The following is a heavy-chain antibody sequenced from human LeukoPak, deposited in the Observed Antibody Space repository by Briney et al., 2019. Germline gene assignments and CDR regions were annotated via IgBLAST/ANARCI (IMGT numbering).Heavy chain of an antibody. CDR2: INLNSGGT. CDR1: GYTFTGYF. CDR3: ARDLSSTSNWEFDF. Sequence: ASVKVSCKASGYTFTGYFMHWVRQAPGQGLEWMGRINLNSGGTYYAQNFEGRVTMTRDTSISTAYVELSRLTPDDTAMYYCARDLSSTSNWEFDFWGQGTLVTVSS. D-gene: IGHD1-26*01. J-gene: IGHJ4*02. V-gene: IGHV1-2*06.